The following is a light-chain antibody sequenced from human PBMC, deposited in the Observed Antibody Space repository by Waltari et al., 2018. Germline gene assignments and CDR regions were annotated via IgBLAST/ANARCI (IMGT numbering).Light chain of an antibody. CDR1: QTISSNY. CDR3: HNDGGSVWT. CDR2: AAS. J-gene: IGKJ1*01. Sequence: EVVLTQSPGTLSLSPGERATLSCRASQTISSNYLAWYQQKPGQAPRLFIYAASRRATGIPDRFSGSGSGTDCTLTITRLEPEDFAVYFCHNDGGSVWTFGQGTKVEVK. V-gene: IGKV3-20*01.